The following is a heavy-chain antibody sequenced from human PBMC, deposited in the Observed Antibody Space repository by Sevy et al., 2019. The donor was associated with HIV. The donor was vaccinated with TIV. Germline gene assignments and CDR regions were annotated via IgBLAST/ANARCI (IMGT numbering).Heavy chain of an antibody. CDR2: ISSSGSSI. V-gene: IGHV3-48*02. CDR1: GFTFSSFS. CDR3: ARASSPYCGGDCLYAFDI. Sequence: GGSLRLSCAASGFTFSSFSMNWVRQAPGKTLEWISYISSSGSSIYYADSVKGRFSISRDNAKSSLYLQMNSLRDEDTAVYYCARASSPYCGGDCLYAFDIWGQGTMVTVSS. J-gene: IGHJ3*02. D-gene: IGHD2-21*02.